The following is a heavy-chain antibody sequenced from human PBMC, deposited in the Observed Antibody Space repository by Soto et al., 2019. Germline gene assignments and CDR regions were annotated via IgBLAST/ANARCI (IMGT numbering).Heavy chain of an antibody. CDR1: GFTFSSYG. Sequence: QVYLVESGGGVVQPGGSLRLSCAASGFTFSSYGMHWVRQAAGKGPEWVAVVWNDGNTKYYADSVKGRFTISRDNSKNTVYLQMNNLRAEDTAVYYCARDKVFDDHVWGSYRSAFDYWGRGTLVAVSS. D-gene: IGHD3-16*02. V-gene: IGHV3-33*01. CDR3: ARDKVFDDHVWGSYRSAFDY. J-gene: IGHJ4*02. CDR2: VWNDGNTK.